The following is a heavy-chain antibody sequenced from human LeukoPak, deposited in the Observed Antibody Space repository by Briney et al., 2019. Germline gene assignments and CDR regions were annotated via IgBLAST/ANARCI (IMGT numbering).Heavy chain of an antibody. CDR2: INHSGST. V-gene: IGHV4-34*01. CDR1: GGSFSGYY. CDR3: ARGPSYYYDSSALYYFDY. Sequence: KASETLSLTCAVYGGSFSGYYWSWIRQPPGKGLEWIGEINHSGSTNYNPSLKSRVTISVDTSKNQFSLKLSSVTAADTAVYYCARGPSYYYDSSALYYFDYWGQGTLVTVSS. D-gene: IGHD3-22*01. J-gene: IGHJ4*02.